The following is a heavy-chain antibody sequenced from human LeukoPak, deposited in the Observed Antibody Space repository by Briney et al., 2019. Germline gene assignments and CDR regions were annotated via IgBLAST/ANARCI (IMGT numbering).Heavy chain of an antibody. CDR2: IRSKANGYAP. Sequence: PGGSLRLSCAASGLTFSGSDMHWVRQASGKGLEWVGRIRSKANGYAPAFAASVKGRFTISRDESKNTVYLQMNSLKTEDTAVYYCTTDRRHDILTGYYRGWFDPWGQGILVTVSS. CDR1: GLTFSGSD. J-gene: IGHJ5*02. D-gene: IGHD3-9*01. CDR3: TTDRRHDILTGYYRGWFDP. V-gene: IGHV3-73*01.